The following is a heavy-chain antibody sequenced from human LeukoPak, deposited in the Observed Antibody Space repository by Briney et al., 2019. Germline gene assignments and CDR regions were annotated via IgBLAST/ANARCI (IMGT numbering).Heavy chain of an antibody. CDR1: GGSISSYY. CDR2: IYNSGST. V-gene: IGHV4-59*01. D-gene: IGHD6-19*01. Sequence: SETLSLSCSVSGGSISSYYWGWIRQPPGKGLEWIGNIYNSGSTDYNPSLKSRVTISVDTSKNQFSLKLSSVTAADTAVYYCASGSSGWVAYWGQGTLVTVSS. J-gene: IGHJ4*02. CDR3: ASGSSGWVAY.